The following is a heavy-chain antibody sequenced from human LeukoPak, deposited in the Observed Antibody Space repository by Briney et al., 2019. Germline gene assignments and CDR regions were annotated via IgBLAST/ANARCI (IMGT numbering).Heavy chain of an antibody. Sequence: GGSLRLSCAASRFAFSSYNMNWVRQAPGKGLEWISYISSSGSTKYYADSVKGRFTISRDNAQNSLYLQMNSLRAEDTAVYYCAMYYDSSGTNYWGQGTLVSASS. J-gene: IGHJ4*02. CDR3: AMYYDSSGTNY. D-gene: IGHD3-22*01. CDR2: ISSSGSTK. V-gene: IGHV3-48*01. CDR1: RFAFSSYN.